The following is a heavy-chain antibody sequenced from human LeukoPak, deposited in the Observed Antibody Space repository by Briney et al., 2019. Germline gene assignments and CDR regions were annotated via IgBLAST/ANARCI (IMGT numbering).Heavy chain of an antibody. CDR2: IYPGDSDT. CDR1: GYSFTSYW. J-gene: IGHJ1*01. Sequence: GESLKISCKGSGYSFTSYWIGWVRQMPGKGLEWMGIIYPGDSDTRYSPSFQGQVTISADKSISTAYLQWSSLKASDTVMYYCAGAGIAVAGNAEYFQHWGQGTLVTVSS. D-gene: IGHD6-19*01. CDR3: AGAGIAVAGNAEYFQH. V-gene: IGHV5-51*01.